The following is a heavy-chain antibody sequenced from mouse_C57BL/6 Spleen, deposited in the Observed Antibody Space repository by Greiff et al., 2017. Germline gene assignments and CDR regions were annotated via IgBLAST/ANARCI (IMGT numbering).Heavy chain of an antibody. Sequence: QVQLQQSGAELVRPGTSVKVSCKASGYAFTNYLIEWVKQRPGQGLEWIGVINPGSGGTNYNEKFKGKATLTADKSSSTAYMQLSSPTSEDSAVYFCARPYGNSAWFAYWGQGTLVTVSA. V-gene: IGHV1-54*01. D-gene: IGHD2-1*01. CDR2: INPGSGGT. J-gene: IGHJ3*01. CDR1: GYAFTNYL. CDR3: ARPYGNSAWFAY.